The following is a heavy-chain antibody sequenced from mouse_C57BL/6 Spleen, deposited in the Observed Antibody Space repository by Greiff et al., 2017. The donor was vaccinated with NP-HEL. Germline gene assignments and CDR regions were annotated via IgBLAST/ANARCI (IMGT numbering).Heavy chain of an antibody. J-gene: IGHJ2*01. V-gene: IGHV1-80*01. CDR2: IYPGDGDT. Sequence: QVQLQQSGAELVKPGASVKISCKASGYAFSSYWMNWVKQRPGKGLEWIGQIYPGDGDTNYNGKFKGKATLTADKSSSTAYMQLSSLTSDDSAVYFCARGYAYGSSYFDYWGQGTTLTVSS. D-gene: IGHD1-1*01. CDR3: ARGYAYGSSYFDY. CDR1: GYAFSSYW.